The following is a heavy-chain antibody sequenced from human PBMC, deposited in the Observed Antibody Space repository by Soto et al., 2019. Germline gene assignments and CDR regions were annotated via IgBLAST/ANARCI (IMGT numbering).Heavy chain of an antibody. CDR3: AATGGNYFGLDV. J-gene: IGHJ6*02. D-gene: IGHD2-8*02. Sequence: GVPVEVSWRSSHEGFACNGINWARQAPGQGLEWMGWISGYNGNTKYAQKFQDRVTMTADTSTRTAFMEVRSLTSDDTGVYFCAATGGNYFGLDVWGQGTTVTVSS. CDR2: ISGYNGNT. CDR1: HEGFACNG. V-gene: IGHV1-18*01.